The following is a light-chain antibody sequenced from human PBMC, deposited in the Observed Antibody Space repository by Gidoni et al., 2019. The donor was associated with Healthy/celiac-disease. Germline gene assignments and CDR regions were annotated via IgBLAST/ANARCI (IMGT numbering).Light chain of an antibody. CDR1: QSVSSSY. V-gene: IGKV3-20*01. CDR3: QQYGSSPPYT. J-gene: IGKJ2*01. Sequence: EIVLTQSPGTLSLSPGERATLSCRASQSVSSSYLAWYQQKPGQAPRLLLYGASSRATGIPDRFSGSESGTDFTLTISRLEPEGFAVYYCQQYGSSPPYTFGQGTKLEIK. CDR2: GAS.